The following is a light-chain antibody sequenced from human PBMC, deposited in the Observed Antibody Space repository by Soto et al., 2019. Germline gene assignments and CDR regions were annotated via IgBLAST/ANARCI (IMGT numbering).Light chain of an antibody. Sequence: DIQMTQSPSTLSASVGDRVTITCRASQSINSWLAWYQQKPGKAPELLIYEASSLEIGVPSRFSGSGSGTEFTLTISSLQPDDFATYYCQQYNSDSRTFGQGTKVDIK. J-gene: IGKJ1*01. CDR2: EAS. CDR3: QQYNSDSRT. V-gene: IGKV1-5*03. CDR1: QSINSW.